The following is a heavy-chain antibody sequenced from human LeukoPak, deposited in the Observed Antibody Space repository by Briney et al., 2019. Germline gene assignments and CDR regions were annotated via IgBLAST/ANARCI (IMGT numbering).Heavy chain of an antibody. Sequence: GGSLRLSCAASGFTFSSYWMSWVRQAPGKGLEWVANIKQVGSEKYYVDSVKGRFTISRDNAKNSLYLQMNSLRAEDTAVYYCARVSWSGYLRGEGYNWSDPWGQGTLVTVSS. CDR2: IKQVGSEK. J-gene: IGHJ5*02. D-gene: IGHD3-3*01. CDR3: ARVSWSGYLRGEGYNWSDP. V-gene: IGHV3-7*01. CDR1: GFTFSSYW.